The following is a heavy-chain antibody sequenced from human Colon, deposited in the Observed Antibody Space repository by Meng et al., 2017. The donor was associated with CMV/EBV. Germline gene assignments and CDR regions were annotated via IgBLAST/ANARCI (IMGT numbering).Heavy chain of an antibody. CDR2: ISWNSGNI. Sequence: SLKISCAASGFTFDDYAMHWVRQAPGKGLEWVSGISWNSGNIGYADSVKGRFTTSSDSVKNAVYLQMNGLRGEDTAVYYCARVMRVEPNHQKPFDVWGQGTMVTVSS. J-gene: IGHJ3*01. V-gene: IGHV3-9*01. D-gene: IGHD2-8*01. CDR1: GFTFDDYA. CDR3: ARVMRVEPNHQKPFDV.